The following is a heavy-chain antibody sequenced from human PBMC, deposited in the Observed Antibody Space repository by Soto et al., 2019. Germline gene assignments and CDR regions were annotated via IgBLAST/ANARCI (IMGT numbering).Heavy chain of an antibody. D-gene: IGHD1-26*01. J-gene: IGHJ6*02. CDR3: AKGGAIVAAGTRVYLYNAMDV. V-gene: IGHV1-2*02. CDR2: INPNSGDT. Sequence: QVQLVHSGTEVKRPGDSVKVSCKASGYPFTGYYVHWVRQAPGQGLEWMGWINPNSGDTYLAQRFQGRVTMNRDTSIGTAYMELRGLTSDDTAEYYCAKGGAIVAAGTRVYLYNAMDVWGQGTTVTVSS. CDR1: GYPFTGYY.